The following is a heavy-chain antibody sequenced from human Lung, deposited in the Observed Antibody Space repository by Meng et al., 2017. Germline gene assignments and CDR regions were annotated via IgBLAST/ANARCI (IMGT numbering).Heavy chain of an antibody. V-gene: IGHV4-34*01. J-gene: IGHJ4*02. CDR1: GGSFSDYY. CDR3: ARGPTTMAHDFDY. Sequence: QVHTQQWGAGRLKPSATLSLPCVVSGGSFSDYYWSWIRQPPGKGLEWIGEINHSGSTNYNPSLESRATISVDTSQNNLSLKLSSVTAADSAVYYCARGPTTMAHDFDYWGQGTLVTVSS. CDR2: INHSGST. D-gene: IGHD4-11*01.